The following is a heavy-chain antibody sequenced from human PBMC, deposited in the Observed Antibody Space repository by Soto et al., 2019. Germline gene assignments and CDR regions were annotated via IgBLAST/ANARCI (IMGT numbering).Heavy chain of an antibody. CDR1: GFSLSTSGVG. V-gene: IGHV2-5*02. Sequence: QITLKESGPTLVKPTQTLTLTCTFSGFSLSTSGVGVAWLRQPPGKALEWLALIYGADGKRYSQSLKTRLNITKDTSKHQVVPTLPNMYTVDTATYYCAHRTTYQISTGYYPFNYGGQGSLVTVSS. D-gene: IGHD3-9*01. CDR3: AHRTTYQISTGYYPFNY. CDR2: IYGADGK. J-gene: IGHJ4*02.